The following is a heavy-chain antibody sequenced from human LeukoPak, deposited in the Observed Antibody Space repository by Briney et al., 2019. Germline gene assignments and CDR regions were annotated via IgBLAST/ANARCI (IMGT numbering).Heavy chain of an antibody. CDR3: AKGPQVGSGYHPDY. Sequence: GGSLSLTCAASGFIFSSAAMTWVRQAPGKGLEWVSTITGSDDRTYYADTVKGRFTISRDYSKNTLHLQMNSLRVDDTAIYLCAKGPQVGSGYHPDYWGQGTLVTVSS. V-gene: IGHV3-23*01. D-gene: IGHD3-22*01. CDR2: ITGSDDRT. J-gene: IGHJ4*02. CDR1: GFIFSSAA.